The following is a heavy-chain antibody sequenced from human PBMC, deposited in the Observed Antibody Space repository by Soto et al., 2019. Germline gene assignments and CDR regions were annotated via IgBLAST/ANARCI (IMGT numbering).Heavy chain of an antibody. CDR2: ISSSSSTI. CDR1: GFTFSSYS. Sequence: GGSLRLSCAASGFTFSSYSMNWVRQAPGKGLEWVSYISSSSSTIYYADSVKGRFTISRDNAKNSLYLQMNSLRDEDTAVYYCARDTADIVVVVAASPTVTEADYWGQGTLVTVSS. CDR3: ARDTADIVVVVAASPTVTEADY. V-gene: IGHV3-48*02. J-gene: IGHJ4*02. D-gene: IGHD2-15*01.